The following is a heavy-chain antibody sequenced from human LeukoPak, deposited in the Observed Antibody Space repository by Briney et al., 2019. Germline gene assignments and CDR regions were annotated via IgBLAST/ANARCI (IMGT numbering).Heavy chain of an antibody. CDR3: ARVRATFSPHFDN. J-gene: IGHJ4*02. V-gene: IGHV3-74*01. Sequence: PGGSLRLSCAASGVTFSSYWMHWVRQAPGQGLMWVSRINSDESITNYADSVKGRFTISRDNAKNTLYLQMTSLTGEDTALYYCARVRATFSPHFDNWGQGTLVTVSS. CDR2: INSDESIT. CDR1: GVTFSSYW. D-gene: IGHD5-12*01.